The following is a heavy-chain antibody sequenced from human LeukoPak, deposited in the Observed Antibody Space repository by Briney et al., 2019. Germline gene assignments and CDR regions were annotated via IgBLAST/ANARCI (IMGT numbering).Heavy chain of an antibody. V-gene: IGHV3-23*01. J-gene: IGHJ3*02. Sequence: GGSLRLSCAASGFTFSSYAMSWVRQAPGKGLEWVSAISGSGGSTYYADSVKGRFTISRDNTKSTVYLQMNSLRAEDTAVYYCARVSGGAFDIWGQGTLVTVSS. CDR3: ARVSGGAFDI. CDR2: ISGSGGST. CDR1: GFTFSSYA. D-gene: IGHD2-15*01.